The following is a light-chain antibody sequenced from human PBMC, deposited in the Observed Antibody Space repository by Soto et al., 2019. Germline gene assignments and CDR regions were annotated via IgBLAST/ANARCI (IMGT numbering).Light chain of an antibody. CDR2: LGS. V-gene: IGKV2-28*01. Sequence: DIVMTQSPLSLPVTPGEPASSSCRSSQSLLHSNGYNYLDWYLQKPGQSPQLLIYLGSNRASGVPDRFSGSGSGTDFTLKISSVEADDVGFYYCMQSRQTPLTFGQGTKLEIK. CDR3: MQSRQTPLT. CDR1: QSLLHSNGYNY. J-gene: IGKJ2*01.